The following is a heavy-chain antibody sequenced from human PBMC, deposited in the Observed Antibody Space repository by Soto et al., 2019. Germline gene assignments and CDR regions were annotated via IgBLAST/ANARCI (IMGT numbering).Heavy chain of an antibody. CDR1: GFTFSGSA. CDR2: IRSKANSYAT. CDR3: TRQYYCSGGSCYLFDY. D-gene: IGHD2-15*01. Sequence: GGSLRLSCAASGFTFSGSAMHWVRQASGKGLEWVGRIRSKANSYATAYAASVKGRFTISRDDSKNTAYLQMNSLKTEDTAVYYCTRQYYCSGGSCYLFDYWGQGTLVTVSS. V-gene: IGHV3-73*01. J-gene: IGHJ4*02.